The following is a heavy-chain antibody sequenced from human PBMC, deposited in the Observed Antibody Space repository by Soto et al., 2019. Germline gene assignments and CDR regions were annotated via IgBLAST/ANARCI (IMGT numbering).Heavy chain of an antibody. D-gene: IGHD4-4*01. J-gene: IGHJ4*02. V-gene: IGHV3-7*03. Sequence: EVQLVESGGGLVQPGGSLRLSCAVSGFSFSSAWMTWIRQAPGKGLERVAIMNEDGSERYYVDSVKGRFTISRDNAKNALFLQMNSLRGEDTAVYSCARDRAYSRFDYWGQGSLVTVSS. CDR2: MNEDGSER. CDR3: ARDRAYSRFDY. CDR1: GFSFSSAW.